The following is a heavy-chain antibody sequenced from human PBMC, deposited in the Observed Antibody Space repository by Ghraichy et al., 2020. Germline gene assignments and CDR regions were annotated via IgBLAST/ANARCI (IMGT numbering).Heavy chain of an antibody. Sequence: GGSLRLSCAASGVAFSHSWMTWVRQAPGKGLEWVANINPDASYEYSVESVRGRFTISRDNAKNSLYLQMSSLGPEDTALYYCARDPSYGALDLWGQGTLVSVSS. D-gene: IGHD3-10*01. J-gene: IGHJ5*02. CDR1: GVAFSHSW. CDR2: INPDASYE. V-gene: IGHV3-7*01. CDR3: ARDPSYGALDL.